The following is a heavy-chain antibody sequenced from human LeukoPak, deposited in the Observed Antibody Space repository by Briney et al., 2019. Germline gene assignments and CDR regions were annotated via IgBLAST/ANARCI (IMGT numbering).Heavy chain of an antibody. J-gene: IGHJ4*02. CDR1: GYTFTSYD. CDR3: ARISHYYGSEIEY. V-gene: IGHV1-18*01. Sequence: GASVKVSCKASGYTFTSYDITWVRQAPGQGLEWMGWISAYNGNTNYAQKVQGRVTMTTDTSTSTAYMDLRSLRSDDTAVYYCARISHYYGSEIEYWGQGTLATVSS. D-gene: IGHD3-10*01. CDR2: ISAYNGNT.